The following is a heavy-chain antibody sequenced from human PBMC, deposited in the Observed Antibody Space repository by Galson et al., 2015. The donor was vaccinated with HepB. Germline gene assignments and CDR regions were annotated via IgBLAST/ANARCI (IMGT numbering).Heavy chain of an antibody. CDR2: ISDNGEST. J-gene: IGHJ4*02. Sequence: SLRLSCAASGFTFNLYAMTWVRQAPGKGLEWVSSISDNGESTYYADAVKGRFTISRDDSKNTVYLQMNSLRAEDTAIYYCAKAGSRWLQGKYYFDYWGQGTLVPVSS. V-gene: IGHV3-23*01. D-gene: IGHD6-19*01. CDR1: GFTFNLYA. CDR3: AKAGSRWLQGKYYFDY.